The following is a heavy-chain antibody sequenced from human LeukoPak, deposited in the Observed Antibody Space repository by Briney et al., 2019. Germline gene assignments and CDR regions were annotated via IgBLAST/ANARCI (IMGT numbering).Heavy chain of an antibody. CDR3: ARGTGTTAYFDY. D-gene: IGHD1-1*01. Sequence: GGSLRLSCAASGFTVSNAWMSWVRQAPGKGLEWVSYISSSSSYTKYGDSVKGRFTISRDNAKNSLYLQVNSLRAEDTAVYYCARGTGTTAYFDYWGQGTLVTVSS. J-gene: IGHJ4*02. CDR1: GFTVSNAW. V-gene: IGHV3-11*06. CDR2: ISSSSSYT.